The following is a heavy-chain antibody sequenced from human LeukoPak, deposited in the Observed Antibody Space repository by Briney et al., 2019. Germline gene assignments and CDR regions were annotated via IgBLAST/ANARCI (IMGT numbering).Heavy chain of an antibody. V-gene: IGHV1-69*06. CDR3: ATTNDDYGDYTLDY. CDR1: GGTFGSYA. D-gene: IGHD4-17*01. Sequence: ASVKVSCKASGGTFGSYAISWVRQAPGQGLEWMGGIIPIFGTANYAQKFQGRVTITADKSTSTAYMELSSLRSEDTAVYYCATTNDDYGDYTLDYWGQGTLVTVSS. J-gene: IGHJ4*02. CDR2: IIPIFGTA.